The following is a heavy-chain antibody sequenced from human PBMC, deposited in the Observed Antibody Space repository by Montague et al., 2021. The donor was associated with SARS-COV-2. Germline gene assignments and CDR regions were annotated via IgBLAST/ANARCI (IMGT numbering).Heavy chain of an antibody. V-gene: IGHV4-39*01. J-gene: IGHJ4*02. CDR3: VAEWLAIYYFDF. CDR1: GGSISSRNYY. Sequence: SETLYLTCTVAGGSISSRNYYWGWIRQPPGKGLEWIGSLFYSGSSFYNPSLKSRVTISVDTSKNQFSLRLSSVTAADTAVYYCVAEWLAIYYFDFWGQGTLVTVAA. CDR2: LFYSGSS. D-gene: IGHD6-19*01.